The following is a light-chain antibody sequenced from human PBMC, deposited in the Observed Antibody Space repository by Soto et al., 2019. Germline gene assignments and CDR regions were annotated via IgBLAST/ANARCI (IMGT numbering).Light chain of an antibody. CDR2: GVS. V-gene: IGKV3-15*01. CDR1: HSVSSN. CDR3: HQYNNWPLT. J-gene: IGKJ4*01. Sequence: EIVMTQSPATLSVSPWERATLSCRASHSVSSNLAWYQQKPGQAPRLLIYGVSARASGIPARFSGSGSGTEFTLTISSLQSEDFAVYYCHQYNNWPLTFGGGTKVEIK.